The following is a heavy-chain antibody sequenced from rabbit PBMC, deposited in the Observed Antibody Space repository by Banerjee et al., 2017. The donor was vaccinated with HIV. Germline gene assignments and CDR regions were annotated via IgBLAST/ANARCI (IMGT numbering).Heavy chain of an antibody. CDR2: INASTGKP. CDR3: ARAGEGGDGYLNL. J-gene: IGHJ4*01. Sequence: QEQLEESGGDLVKPEGSLTLTCTASGFSFSYSYWICWVRQAPGKGLQWIACINASTGKPVYATWASGRFTISKTSSTTVTLQMASLTVADTATYFCARAGEGGDGYLNLWGPGTLVTVS. V-gene: IGHV1S45*01. CDR1: GFSFSYSYW. D-gene: IGHD5-1*01.